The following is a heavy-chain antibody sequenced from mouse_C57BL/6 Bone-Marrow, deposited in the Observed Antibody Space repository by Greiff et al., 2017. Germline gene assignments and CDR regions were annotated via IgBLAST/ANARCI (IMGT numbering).Heavy chain of an antibody. CDR2: IYPGSGST. Sequence: QVQLQQPGAELVKPGASVKMSCKASGYTFTSYWITWVKQRPGQGLEWIGDIYPGSGSTNYNETFKSKATLTVDTSSSTAYMQLSSLTSEDSAVYYCARDYYGSSYLYYFDYWGQGTTLTVSS. CDR3: ARDYYGSSYLYYFDY. CDR1: GYTFTSYW. V-gene: IGHV1-55*01. D-gene: IGHD1-1*01. J-gene: IGHJ2*01.